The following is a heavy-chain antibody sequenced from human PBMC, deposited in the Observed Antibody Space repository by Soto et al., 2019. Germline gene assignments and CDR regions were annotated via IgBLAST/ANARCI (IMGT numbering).Heavy chain of an antibody. CDR2: ISSSSSTI. CDR3: ARHPERIAEIGWFDP. D-gene: IGHD6-13*01. V-gene: IGHV3-48*01. J-gene: IGHJ5*02. Sequence: EVQLVESGGGLVQPGGSLRLSRAASGFTFSSYSMNWVRQAPGKGLEWVSYISSSSSTIYYADSVKGRFTISRDNAKNSLYLQINSLRAEDTALYYCARHPERIAEIGWFDPWGQGTLVTVSS. CDR1: GFTFSSYS.